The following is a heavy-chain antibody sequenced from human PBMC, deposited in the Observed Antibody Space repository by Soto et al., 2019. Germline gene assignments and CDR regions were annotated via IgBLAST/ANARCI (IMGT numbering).Heavy chain of an antibody. V-gene: IGHV3-23*01. CDR3: AKDRVAVVPAAGFDY. J-gene: IGHJ4*02. CDR2: ISGSGGST. Sequence: GGALRLSCAASGFTFSRYAMSWVRQAPGKGLEWVSAISGSGGSTYYADSVKGRFTISRDNSKNTLYLQMNSLRAEDTAVYYCAKDRVAVVPAAGFDYWGQGTLVTVSS. D-gene: IGHD2-2*01. CDR1: GFTFSRYA.